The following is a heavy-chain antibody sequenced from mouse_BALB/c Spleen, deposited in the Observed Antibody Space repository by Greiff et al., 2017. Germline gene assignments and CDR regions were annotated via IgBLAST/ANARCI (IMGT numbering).Heavy chain of an antibody. J-gene: IGHJ3*01. CDR2: IDPETGGT. CDR1: GYTFTDYE. V-gene: IGHV1-15*01. Sequence: VQLQQSGAELMRPGASVTLSCKASGYTFTDYEMHWVKQIPVHGLEWIGAIDPETGGTAYNQKFKGKATLTADKSSSTAYMELRSLTSEDSAVYYCTRGGAWFAYWGQGTLVTVSA. CDR3: TRGGAWFAY.